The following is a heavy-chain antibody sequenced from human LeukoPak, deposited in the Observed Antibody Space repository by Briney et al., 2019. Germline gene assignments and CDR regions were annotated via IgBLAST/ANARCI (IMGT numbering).Heavy chain of an antibody. J-gene: IGHJ4*02. CDR2: IWHDGTIK. V-gene: IGHV3-33*01. Sequence: GGSLRLSCAASGFTFSVYGMHGVRQAPGKGLEWVAVIWHDGTIKYYADSVKGRFTISRDNSDDTLYLQMNSLRAEDTAVYYCARAVGPFDYWGQGTLVTVSS. CDR3: ARAVGPFDY. CDR1: GFTFSVYG.